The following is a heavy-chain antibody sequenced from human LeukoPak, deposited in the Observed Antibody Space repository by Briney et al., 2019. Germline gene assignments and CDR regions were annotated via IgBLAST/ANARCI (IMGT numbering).Heavy chain of an antibody. CDR1: GFTFRDYW. D-gene: IGHD2-8*02. CDR3: ARNPTGDYDY. J-gene: IGHJ4*02. Sequence: GGSLRLSCAASGFTFRDYWMHWVRQVPGKGLLWVSHINSGGSITDYADSVKGRFTISRDNARNTLSLQMDSPRVEDTAVYYCARNPTGDYDYWGQGALVTVSS. CDR2: INSGGSIT. V-gene: IGHV3-74*01.